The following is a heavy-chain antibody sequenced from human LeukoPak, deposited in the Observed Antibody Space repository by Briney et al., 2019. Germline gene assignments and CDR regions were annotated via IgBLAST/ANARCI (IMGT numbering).Heavy chain of an antibody. Sequence: GGSLRLSCAASGFTFSSYSMNWVRQAPGKGLEWVSSISSSSSYIYYADSVKGRFTISRDNAKNSLYLQMNSLRAEDTAVYYCARLSRYFDWLPAVAVNWGQGTLVTVSS. D-gene: IGHD3-9*01. V-gene: IGHV3-21*01. J-gene: IGHJ4*02. CDR2: ISSSSSYI. CDR1: GFTFSSYS. CDR3: ARLSRYFDWLPAVAVN.